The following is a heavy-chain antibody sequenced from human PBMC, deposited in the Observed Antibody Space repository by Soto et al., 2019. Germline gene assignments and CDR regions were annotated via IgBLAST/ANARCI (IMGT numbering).Heavy chain of an antibody. CDR1: GFTFSSYA. Sequence: EVQLLESGGGLVQPGGSLRLSCAASGFTFSSYAMSWVRQAPGKGLEWVSAISGSGGSTYYADSVKGRFTISRDNSKNTLYLQMNSVRAEDTAVYYCAKPGTGYCSGGSCYSGYYFDYWGQGTLVTVSS. CDR2: ISGSGGST. D-gene: IGHD2-15*01. V-gene: IGHV3-23*01. J-gene: IGHJ4*02. CDR3: AKPGTGYCSGGSCYSGYYFDY.